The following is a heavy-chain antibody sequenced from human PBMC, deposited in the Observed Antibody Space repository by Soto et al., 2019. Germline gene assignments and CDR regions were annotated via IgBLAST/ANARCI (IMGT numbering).Heavy chain of an antibody. CDR1: WDTSTGYY. Sequence: ASVKVSCKASWDTSTGYYMNWVRQTPEQGLEWMGWINPNRGGTNYAQKFQGWVTMTRDTSISTAYMELSRLISDDTAVYYCARAAGYYDSSGYFYDAFDIWGQGTMVTV. CDR2: INPNRGGT. J-gene: IGHJ3*02. V-gene: IGHV1-2*04. CDR3: ARAAGYYDSSGYFYDAFDI. D-gene: IGHD3-22*01.